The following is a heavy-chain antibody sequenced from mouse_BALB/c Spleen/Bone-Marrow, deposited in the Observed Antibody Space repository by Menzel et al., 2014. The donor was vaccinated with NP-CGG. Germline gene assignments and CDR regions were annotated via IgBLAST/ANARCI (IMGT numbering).Heavy chain of an antibody. V-gene: IGHV1-7*01. CDR1: GYTFTSYW. J-gene: IGHJ3*01. Sequence: VKLVDSGAELAKPGASVKMSCKASGYTFTSYWMHWVKQRPGQGLEWIGYINPSTGYTEYNQKFKDKATLTADKSSSTAYMQLSSLTSEDSAVYYCASGLEGFAYWGQGTLVTVSA. CDR3: ASGLEGFAY. CDR2: INPSTGYT. D-gene: IGHD2-10*02.